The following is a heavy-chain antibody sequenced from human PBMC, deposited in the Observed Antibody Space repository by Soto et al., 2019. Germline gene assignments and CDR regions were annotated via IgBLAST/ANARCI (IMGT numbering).Heavy chain of an antibody. V-gene: IGHV1-3*01. D-gene: IGHD4-17*01. CDR2: INAGNGNT. Sequence: ASVKVSCKASGYTFTSYAMHWVRQAPGQRLEWMGWINAGNGNTKYSQKFQGRVTITRDTSASTAYMELSSLRSEDTAVYYCARRDDYGDYPFDYWGQGTLVTVSS. J-gene: IGHJ4*02. CDR3: ARRDDYGDYPFDY. CDR1: GYTFTSYA.